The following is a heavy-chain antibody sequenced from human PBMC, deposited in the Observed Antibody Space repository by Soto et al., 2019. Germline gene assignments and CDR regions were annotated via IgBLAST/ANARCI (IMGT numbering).Heavy chain of an antibody. CDR1: GGSISSSSYY. J-gene: IGHJ5*02. Sequence: PSETLSLTCTVSGGSISSSSYYWGWIRQPPGKGLEWIGSIYYSGSTYYNPSLKSRVTISVDTSKNQFSLKLSSVTAADTAVYYCARPKYSSSIFWFDPWGQGTLVTVSS. V-gene: IGHV4-39*01. D-gene: IGHD6-6*01. CDR2: IYYSGST. CDR3: ARPKYSSSIFWFDP.